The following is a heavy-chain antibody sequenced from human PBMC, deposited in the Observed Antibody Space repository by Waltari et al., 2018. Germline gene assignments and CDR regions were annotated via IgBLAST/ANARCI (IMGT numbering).Heavy chain of an antibody. CDR2: IYYSGST. Sequence: QLQLQESGPGLVKPSETLSLTCTVSGGSISSSSYYWGCIRQPPGKGLEWIGSIYYSGSTYYNPSLKSRVTISVDMSKNQFSLKLSSVTAADTAVYYCARHVIIAAAISSYFDYWGQGTLVTVSS. V-gene: IGHV4-39*01. J-gene: IGHJ4*02. D-gene: IGHD6-13*01. CDR3: ARHVIIAAAISSYFDY. CDR1: GGSISSSSYY.